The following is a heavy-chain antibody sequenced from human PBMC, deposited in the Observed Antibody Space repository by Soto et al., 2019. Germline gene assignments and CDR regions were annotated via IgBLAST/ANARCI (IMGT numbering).Heavy chain of an antibody. D-gene: IGHD2-2*02. CDR2: ISGSGGST. Sequence: LRLSCAASGFTFSSYAMSWVRQAPGKGLEWVSAISGSGGSTYYADSVKGRFTISRDNSKNTLYLQMNSLRAEDTAVYYCAKIPYVGPSNWFDPWGQGTLVTVSS. J-gene: IGHJ5*02. CDR3: AKIPYVGPSNWFDP. V-gene: IGHV3-23*01. CDR1: GFTFSSYA.